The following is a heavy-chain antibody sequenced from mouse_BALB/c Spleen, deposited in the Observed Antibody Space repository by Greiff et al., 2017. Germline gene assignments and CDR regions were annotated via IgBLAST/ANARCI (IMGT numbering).Heavy chain of an antibody. Sequence: QVQLKESGAELMKPGASVKISCKATGYTFSSYWIEWVKQRPGHGLEWIGEILPGSGSTNYNEKFKGKATFTADTSSNTAYMQLSSLTSEDSAVYYCARERNWFAYWGQGTLVTVSA. J-gene: IGHJ3*01. CDR2: ILPGSGST. CDR1: GYTFSSYW. V-gene: IGHV1-9*01. CDR3: ARERNWFAY.